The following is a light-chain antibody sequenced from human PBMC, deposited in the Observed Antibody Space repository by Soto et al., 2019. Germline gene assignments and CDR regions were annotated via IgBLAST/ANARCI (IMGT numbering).Light chain of an antibody. Sequence: QSVLTQPASVSGSPGQSITISCTGTSSDVGKYNYVSWYQQHPAKAPKLMIFEVSNRPSGVSNRFSGSKSGNTASLTISGLQAEDEAEYYCSSYTGSSINIVVFGGGTQLTVL. V-gene: IGLV2-14*01. CDR1: SSDVGKYNY. CDR3: SSYTGSSINIVV. CDR2: EVS. J-gene: IGLJ2*01.